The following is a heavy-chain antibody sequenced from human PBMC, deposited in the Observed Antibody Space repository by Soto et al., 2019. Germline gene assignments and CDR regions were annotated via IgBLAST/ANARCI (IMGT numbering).Heavy chain of an antibody. J-gene: IGHJ5*02. D-gene: IGHD3-22*01. Sequence: SETLSLTCTVSGGSISSGDYYWSWIRQPPGKGLEWIGYIYYSGSTYYNPSLKSRVTISVDTSKNQFSLKLSSVTAADTAVYYCARDSRVDSSGYTQTNWFDPWGQGTLVTVSS. V-gene: IGHV4-30-4*01. CDR3: ARDSRVDSSGYTQTNWFDP. CDR2: IYYSGST. CDR1: GGSISSGDYY.